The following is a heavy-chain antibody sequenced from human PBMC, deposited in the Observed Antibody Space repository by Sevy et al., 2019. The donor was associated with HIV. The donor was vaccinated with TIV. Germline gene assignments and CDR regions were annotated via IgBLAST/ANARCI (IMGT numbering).Heavy chain of an antibody. Sequence: GGSLRLSCAASGFTFSSYNMNWVRQAPGKGLEWVSSISASSGYIYYADSVKGRFTISRDNAKNSLYLQMNSLRAEDTAVYYCASYPRGGYYYYYLDVWGQGTTVTVSS. J-gene: IGHJ6*02. V-gene: IGHV3-21*01. D-gene: IGHD3-10*01. CDR3: ASYPRGGYYYYYLDV. CDR1: GFTFSSYN. CDR2: ISASSGYI.